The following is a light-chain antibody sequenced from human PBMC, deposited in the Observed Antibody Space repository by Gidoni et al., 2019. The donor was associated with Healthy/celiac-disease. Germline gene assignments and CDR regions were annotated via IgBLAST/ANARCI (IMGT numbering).Light chain of an antibody. J-gene: IGLJ3*02. CDR3: NSRDSSGNRWV. V-gene: IGLV3-19*01. Sequence: SSELNQYPAVSVTLGPTVRITCQGDSLRNYYASWYQQKPGQAPVLVIYGKNNRPSGIPDRFSGSSSGNTASLTITGAQAEDEADYYCNSRDSSGNRWVFGGGTKLTVL. CDR1: SLRNYY. CDR2: GKN.